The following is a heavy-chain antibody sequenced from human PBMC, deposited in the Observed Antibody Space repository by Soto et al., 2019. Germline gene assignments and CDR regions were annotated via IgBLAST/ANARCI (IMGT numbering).Heavy chain of an antibody. J-gene: IGHJ4*02. Sequence: NLPETLSLTCTVSGGSINTFYWSWVRQPAGKGLEWIGRIFSSGSTGFNPSLESRVAMSVDTSKNHFSLNLSSVTAADMAVYYCAREGSYSAYNFAHGIQLWSFDFWGQGALVTVSS. CDR1: GGSINTFY. CDR2: IFSSGST. CDR3: AREGSYSAYNFAHGIQLWSFDF. V-gene: IGHV4-4*07. D-gene: IGHD5-12*01.